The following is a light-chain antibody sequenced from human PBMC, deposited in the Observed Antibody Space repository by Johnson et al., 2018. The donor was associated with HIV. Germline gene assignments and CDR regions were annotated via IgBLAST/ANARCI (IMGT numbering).Light chain of an antibody. CDR2: DNN. CDR1: SSNIGNNY. V-gene: IGLV1-51*01. J-gene: IGLJ1*01. Sequence: QSVLTQPPSVSAAPGQKVTISCSGSSSNIGNNYLSWYQQLPGTAPKLVIYDNNKRPSGIPDRFSGSKSGTSSTLDITGLQTGDEADYYCGTGDSSLSAGGVFGTGTKVTVL. CDR3: GTGDSSLSAGGV.